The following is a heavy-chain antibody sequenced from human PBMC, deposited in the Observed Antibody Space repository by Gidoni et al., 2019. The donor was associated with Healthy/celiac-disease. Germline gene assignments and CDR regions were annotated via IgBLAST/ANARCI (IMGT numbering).Heavy chain of an antibody. CDR1: GFTFISYA. D-gene: IGHD2-2*01. J-gene: IGHJ5*02. CDR3: AKDAGPIVVVRVDP. Sequence: EVQLLESGGGLVQPGGSLRLSCAPSGFTFISYAMSWVLQSPGKGLEWVSAIRGSGGSTYYADSVKGRFTISRDNSKNTLYLQMNSLRAEDTAVYYCAKDAGPIVVVRVDPWGQGTLVTVSS. V-gene: IGHV3-23*01. CDR2: IRGSGGST.